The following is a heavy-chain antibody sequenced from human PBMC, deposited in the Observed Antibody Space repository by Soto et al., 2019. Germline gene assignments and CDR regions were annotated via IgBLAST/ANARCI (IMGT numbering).Heavy chain of an antibody. CDR1: GFTFGSYG. CDR2: IWYDGNNK. D-gene: IGHD2-8*01. V-gene: IGHV3-33*01. Sequence: QVQLVESGGGVVQPGRSLRLSCAASGFTFGSYGMHWVRQAPGKGLEWVAVIWYDGNNKYYADSVKGRFTISRDNSKNTLYLQMNSPRAEDTAVYYCARAAYYLGYCTNGVFYISDYWGQGTLVTVSS. CDR3: ARAAYYLGYCTNGVFYISDY. J-gene: IGHJ4*02.